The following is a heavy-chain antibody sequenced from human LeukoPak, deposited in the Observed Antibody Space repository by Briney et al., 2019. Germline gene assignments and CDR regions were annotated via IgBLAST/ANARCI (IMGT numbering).Heavy chain of an antibody. J-gene: IGHJ4*02. CDR2: INQDGSER. V-gene: IGHV3-7*03. D-gene: IGHD2-2*01. CDR1: GFTFSSYW. CDR3: ARGCSSSTCPGDY. Sequence: GGSLRLSCAASGFTFSSYWMTWVRQAPGKGLEWVANINQDGSERYYMDSVKGRFAISRDNAKNSLNLQMNSLRGEDTAVYYCARGCSSSTCPGDYWGQGTLVTVSS.